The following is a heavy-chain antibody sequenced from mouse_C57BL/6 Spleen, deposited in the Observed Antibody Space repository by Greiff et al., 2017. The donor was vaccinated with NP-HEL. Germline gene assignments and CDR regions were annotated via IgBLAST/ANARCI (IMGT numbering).Heavy chain of an antibody. CDR1: GYTFTEYT. CDR2: FYPGSGSI. CDR3: ARHEGPGGYYYDAMDY. J-gene: IGHJ4*01. D-gene: IGHD1-1*01. V-gene: IGHV1-62-2*01. Sequence: QVQLKQSGAELVKPGASVKLSCKASGYTFTEYTIHWVKQRSGQGLEWIGWFYPGSGSIKYNEKFKDKATLTADKSSSTVYMELSRLTSEDSAVYFCARHEGPGGYYYDAMDYWGQGTSVTVSS.